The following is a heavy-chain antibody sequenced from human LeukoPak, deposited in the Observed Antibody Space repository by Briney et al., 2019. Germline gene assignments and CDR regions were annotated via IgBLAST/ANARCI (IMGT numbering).Heavy chain of an antibody. CDR2: INHSGST. CDR3: ARVAVWGGYSSSWSYYYYYMDV. V-gene: IGHV4-34*01. Sequence: PSETLSLTCAVYGGSFSGYYWSWIRQPPGKRLEWIGEINHSGSTNYNPSLKSRVTISVDTSKNQFSLKLSSVTAADTAVYYCARVAVWGGYSSSWSYYYYYMDVWGKGTTVTVSS. CDR1: GGSFSGYY. D-gene: IGHD6-13*01. J-gene: IGHJ6*03.